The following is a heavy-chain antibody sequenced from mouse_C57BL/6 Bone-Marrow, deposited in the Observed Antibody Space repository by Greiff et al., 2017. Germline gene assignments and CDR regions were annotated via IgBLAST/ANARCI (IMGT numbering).Heavy chain of an antibody. CDR3: AGNYGY. Sequence: QVQLKQPGAELVKPGASVKMSCKASGYTFTSYWITWVKQRPGQGLEWIGDIYPGSGSTNYNEKFKGKATLTADKSSSTAYMQLSSLTSEDSAVYFCAGNYGYWGQGTTLTVSS. D-gene: IGHD2-1*01. J-gene: IGHJ2*01. CDR1: GYTFTSYW. CDR2: IYPGSGST. V-gene: IGHV1-55*01.